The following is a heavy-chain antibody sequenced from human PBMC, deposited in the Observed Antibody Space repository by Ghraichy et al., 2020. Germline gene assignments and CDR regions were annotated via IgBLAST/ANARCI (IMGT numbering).Heavy chain of an antibody. CDR3: AKEANYDSSGYYSGWYY. V-gene: IGHV3-23*01. J-gene: IGHJ4*02. CDR2: ISGSGGST. CDR1: GFTFSSYA. D-gene: IGHD3-22*01. Sequence: GGSLRLSCAASGFTFSSYAMSWVRQAPGKGLEWVSAISGSGGSTYYADSVKGRFTISRDNSKNTLYLQMNSLRAEDTAVYYCAKEANYDSSGYYSGWYYWGQGTLVTVSS.